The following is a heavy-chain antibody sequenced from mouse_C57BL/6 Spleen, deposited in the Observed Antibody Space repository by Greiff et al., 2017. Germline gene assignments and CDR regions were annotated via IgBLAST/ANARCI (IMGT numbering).Heavy chain of an antibody. D-gene: IGHD2-4*01. Sequence: QVQLQQPGAELVKPGASVTVSCKASGYTFTSYWMHWVKQRPGQGLEWIGRIRPADSDTNYNQKFNGKATLTVDKSSSTAYMQLSSLTSADSAVYYCATIDYDRAWFAYWGQGTLVTVSA. CDR2: IRPADSDT. CDR1: GYTFTSYW. CDR3: ATIDYDRAWFAY. V-gene: IGHV1-74*01. J-gene: IGHJ3*01.